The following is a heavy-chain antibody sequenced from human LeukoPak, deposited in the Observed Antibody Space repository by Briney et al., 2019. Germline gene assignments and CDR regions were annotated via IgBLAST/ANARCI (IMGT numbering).Heavy chain of an antibody. CDR3: AKRYFCSSTTCYGFDY. D-gene: IGHD2-2*01. Sequence: GGSLRLSCAASGFTFSSYSMNWVRQAPGKGLEWVSYISISSSPIYYADSVKGRFTISRDNAKNSLYLQMNSLRAEDTAVYYCAKRYFCSSTTCYGFDYWGQGTLVTVSP. CDR1: GFTFSSYS. CDR2: ISISSSPI. J-gene: IGHJ4*02. V-gene: IGHV3-48*04.